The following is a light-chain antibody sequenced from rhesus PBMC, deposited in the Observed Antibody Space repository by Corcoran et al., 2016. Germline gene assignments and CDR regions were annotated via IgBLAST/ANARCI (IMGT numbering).Light chain of an antibody. CDR1: QDIIND. CDR2: EAS. V-gene: IGKV1-25*01. Sequence: DIQMTQSPSSLSASVGDRVTITCRASQDIINDLDWYQQKPGETPTLLIFEASSLQSGSPSRVSGSGSGTDFTLTISSLQSEDLATYYCQHYYSIPFTFGPGTKLDIK. CDR3: QHYYSIPFT. J-gene: IGKJ3*01.